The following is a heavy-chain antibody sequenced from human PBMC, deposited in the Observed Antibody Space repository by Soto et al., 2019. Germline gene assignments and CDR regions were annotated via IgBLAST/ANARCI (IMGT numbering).Heavy chain of an antibody. CDR2: ITGSGGTT. V-gene: IGHV3-23*01. D-gene: IGHD6-19*01. CDR1: GFTFSSYA. Sequence: GGSLRLSCAASGFTFSSYAMSWVRQAPGKGLEWVSAITGSGGTTYYADSEKGRFTISRDNSKNTLYLQMNSLRAEDTAVYYCARVGISSGWPYWGQGTLVTVSS. J-gene: IGHJ4*02. CDR3: ARVGISSGWPY.